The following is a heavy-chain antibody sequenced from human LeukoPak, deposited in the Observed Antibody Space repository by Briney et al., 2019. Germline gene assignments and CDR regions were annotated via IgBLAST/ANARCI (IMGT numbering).Heavy chain of an antibody. CDR3: ARLGTTYYYYMDV. D-gene: IGHD1-1*01. Sequence: SETLSLTCTVSGDSISSFYWTWIRQPAGKGLEWIGRIYTSGSTNYNPSLKSRVTIAVDTSKNQFSLKLSSVTAADTAVYYCARLGTTYYYYMDVWGKGTTVTVSS. CDR1: GDSISSFY. V-gene: IGHV4-4*07. CDR2: IYTSGST. J-gene: IGHJ6*03.